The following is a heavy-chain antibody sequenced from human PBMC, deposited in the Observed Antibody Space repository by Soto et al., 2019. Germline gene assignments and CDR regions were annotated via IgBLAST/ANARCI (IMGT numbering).Heavy chain of an antibody. D-gene: IGHD6-13*01. CDR2: IYYNGTT. V-gene: IGHV4-30-4*01. CDR3: ARRPAAGPVGY. Sequence: QVQLQESGPGLVKSSQTLSLTCTVSGGSISRGYYYWSWIRQHPGKGLEWIAYIYYNGTTSYNPSLKSRVTVSRETSRNQFSLDLTSVTAADTAVYYCARRPAAGPVGYCCQGTLVTVSP. CDR1: GGSISRGYYY. J-gene: IGHJ4*02.